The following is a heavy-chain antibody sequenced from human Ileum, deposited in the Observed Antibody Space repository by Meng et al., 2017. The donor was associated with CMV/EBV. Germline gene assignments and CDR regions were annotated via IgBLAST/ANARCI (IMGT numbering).Heavy chain of an antibody. CDR2: ISWDGGST. V-gene: IGHV3-43D*03. J-gene: IGHJ6*02. Sequence: GESLKISCAASGFTFDDYAMHWVRQAPGKGLEWVSLISWDGGSTYYADSVKGRVTISRDNSNNSLYLQMNSLTAEDTAVYFCARDGGIACCTNYYGMDVWGQGTTVTVSS. CDR1: GFTFDDYA. CDR3: ARDGGIACCTNYYGMDV. D-gene: IGHD6-13*01.